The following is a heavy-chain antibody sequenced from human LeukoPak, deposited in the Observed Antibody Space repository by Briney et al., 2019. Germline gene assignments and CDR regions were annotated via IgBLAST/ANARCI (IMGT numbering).Heavy chain of an antibody. D-gene: IGHD6-19*01. V-gene: IGHV3-53*04. CDR1: GFTVSSNY. J-gene: IGHJ3*02. Sequence: GGSLRLSCAASGFTVSSNYMSWVRQAPGKGLEWVSVIYSGSSSTYYTDSVKGRFTISRHNSKNTLYLQMNSLRAEDTAVYYCARHFSSGWSIDAFDIWGQGTMVTVSS. CDR2: IYSGSSST. CDR3: ARHFSSGWSIDAFDI.